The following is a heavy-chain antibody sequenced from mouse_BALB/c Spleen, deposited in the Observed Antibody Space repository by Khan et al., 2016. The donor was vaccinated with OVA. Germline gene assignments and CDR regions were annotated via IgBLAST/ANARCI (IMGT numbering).Heavy chain of an antibody. V-gene: IGHV3-8*02. CDR2: ISYSRST. J-gene: IGHJ2*01. Sequence: EVQLQESGPSLVKPSQTLSLTCSVTGDSITSGYWNWIRKFPGNKLEYMGYISYSRSTYYNPSLKSRISITRATSKNQHYLQLNSMTTEDSATYYCAGTSYYGNYYFDYWGQGTTLTVSS. CDR1: GDSITSGY. D-gene: IGHD2-10*01. CDR3: AGTSYYGNYYFDY.